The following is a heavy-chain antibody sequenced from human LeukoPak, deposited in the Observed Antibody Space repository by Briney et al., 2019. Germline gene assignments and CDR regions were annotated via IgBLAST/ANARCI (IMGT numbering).Heavy chain of an antibody. Sequence: SGPTLVKPTQTLRLTCAFSGFSLNTSGMCVSWIRQPPGKALEWLARNEWDGDKFYSTTLETRLTSSKDTSRNQVVLTMTNMDPVETATYFCARFRGATGTTDSWGQGTLVTVSS. V-gene: IGHV2-70*17. CDR2: NEWDGDK. D-gene: IGHD1-7*01. CDR1: GFSLNTSGMC. J-gene: IGHJ4*02. CDR3: ARFRGATGTTDS.